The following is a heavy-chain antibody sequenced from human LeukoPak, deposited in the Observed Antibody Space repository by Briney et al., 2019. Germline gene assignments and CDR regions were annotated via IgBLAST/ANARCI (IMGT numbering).Heavy chain of an antibody. V-gene: IGHV4-39*01. CDR3: ARLLYYYDSSGYGAAFDI. D-gene: IGHD3-22*01. CDR1: GGSISSSSYY. J-gene: IGHJ3*02. Sequence: SETLSLTCTVSGGSISSSSYYWGWIRQPPGKGLEWFGSIYYSGSTYYNPSLKSRVTISVDTSKNQFSLKLSSVTAADTAVYYGARLLYYYDSSGYGAAFDIWGQGTMVTVSS. CDR2: IYYSGST.